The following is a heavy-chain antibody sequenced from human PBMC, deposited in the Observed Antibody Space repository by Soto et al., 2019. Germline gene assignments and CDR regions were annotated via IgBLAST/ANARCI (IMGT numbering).Heavy chain of an antibody. J-gene: IGHJ5*01. V-gene: IGHV4-31*03. CDR1: GASISSGGYY. Sequence: SETLSLTCSVSGASISSGGYYWSWIRQNPGKGLEWIGYIYSSGSTSYNPSLKSRVTMSIFTSKNQFSLRESSVTAADTAVYYCAREGPAGAGIEYNWLGSWGQGTRVTVAS. CDR3: AREGPAGAGIEYNWLGS. D-gene: IGHD6-19*01. CDR2: IYSSGST.